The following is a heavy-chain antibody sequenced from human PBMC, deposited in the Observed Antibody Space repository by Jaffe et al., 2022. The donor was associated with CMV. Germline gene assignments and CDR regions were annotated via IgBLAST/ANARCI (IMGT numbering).Heavy chain of an antibody. CDR2: INPSGGST. J-gene: IGHJ3*02. Sequence: QVQLVQSGAEVKKPGASVKVSCKASGYTFTSYYMHWVRQAPGQGLEWMGIINPSGGSTSYAQKFQGRVTMTRDTSTSTVYMELSSLRSEDTAVYYCAREGYYDSSGSDAFDIWGQGTMVTVSS. CDR3: AREGYYDSSGSDAFDI. CDR1: GYTFTSYY. V-gene: IGHV1-46*01. D-gene: IGHD3-22*01.